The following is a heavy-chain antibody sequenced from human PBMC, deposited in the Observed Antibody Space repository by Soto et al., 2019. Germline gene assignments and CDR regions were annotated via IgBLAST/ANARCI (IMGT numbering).Heavy chain of an antibody. Sequence: QIQLQQSGPGLVKPSQTLSLTCSVSGGSISGVYDHWTWIRQSPGKGLEWIGYIHYSGSILYNPSFKSRIIMSVDTSKNQFSLQLSSVTASDTAVYFCVREDDGGDRDYYGLDVWGPGTTVTVSS. CDR2: IHYSGSI. CDR1: GGSISGVYDH. D-gene: IGHD1-1*01. CDR3: VREDDGGDRDYYGLDV. V-gene: IGHV4-30-4*01. J-gene: IGHJ6*02.